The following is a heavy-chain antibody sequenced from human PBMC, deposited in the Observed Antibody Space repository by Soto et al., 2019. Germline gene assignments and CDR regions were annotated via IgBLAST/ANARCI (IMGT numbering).Heavy chain of an antibody. D-gene: IGHD3-3*01. CDR1: GGTFSSYA. CDR2: IIPIFGTA. Sequence: QVQLVQSGAEVKKPGSSVKVSCKASGGTFSSYAISWVRQAPGQGLEWMGGIIPIFGTANYAQKFQGRVTIAADESTSTAYMELSSLRSEDTAVYYCARDGGLSATLDVYYYYYGMDVWGQGTTVTVSS. J-gene: IGHJ6*02. V-gene: IGHV1-69*01. CDR3: ARDGGLSATLDVYYYYYGMDV.